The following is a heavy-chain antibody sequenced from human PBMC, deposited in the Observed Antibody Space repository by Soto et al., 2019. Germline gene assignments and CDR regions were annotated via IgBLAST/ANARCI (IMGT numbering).Heavy chain of an antibody. D-gene: IGHD6-19*01. CDR2: IIPVFNTP. Sequence: QVHLVQSEAEVKKPGSSVKVSCKASGGTFSCYTVSWVRQAPGQGLEWVGGIIPVFNTPYYAQKFQGRVTIRVEKSTSTAYMELSNLRCVIMAVYYCARSHGSGWAPYWGQGTLVTVSS. CDR3: ARSHGSGWAPY. CDR1: GGTFSCYT. J-gene: IGHJ4*02. V-gene: IGHV1-69*06.